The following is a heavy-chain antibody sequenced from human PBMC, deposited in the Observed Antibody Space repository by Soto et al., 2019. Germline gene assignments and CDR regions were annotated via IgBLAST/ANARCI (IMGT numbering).Heavy chain of an antibody. J-gene: IGHJ6*02. CDR3: AKDQTWRQQLHYYGMDV. CDR1: GFTFSSYG. V-gene: IGHV3-30*18. CDR2: ISYDGSNK. Sequence: QVQLVESGGGVVRPGRSLRLSCAASGFTFSSYGMHWVRQAPGKGLEWVAVISYDGSNKYYADSVKGRFTISRDNSKNTLYLQMNSLRADDTAVYYCAKDQTWRQQLHYYGMDVWGQGTTVTVSS. D-gene: IGHD6-13*01.